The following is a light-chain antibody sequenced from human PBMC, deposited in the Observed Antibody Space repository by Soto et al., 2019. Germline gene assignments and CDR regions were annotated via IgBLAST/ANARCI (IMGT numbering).Light chain of an antibody. Sequence: DIQMTQSPSSLSASVVDRVTLTCRASQSISSYLNWYQQKPGKAPKLLIYAASSLQSGVPSRFSGSGSGTDFTLTISSLQPEDFATYYCQQSYSTPSTFGQGTKVDI. J-gene: IGKJ1*01. V-gene: IGKV1-39*01. CDR2: AAS. CDR1: QSISSY. CDR3: QQSYSTPST.